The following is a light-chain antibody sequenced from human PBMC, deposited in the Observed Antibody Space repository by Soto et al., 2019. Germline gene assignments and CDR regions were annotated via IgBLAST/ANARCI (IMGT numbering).Light chain of an antibody. CDR2: EVR. CDR1: MRDVGAYNL. CDR3: SSYTGGNTYV. V-gene: IGLV2-14*01. J-gene: IGLJ1*01. Sequence: QSVLTQPASVSGSPGQSITISCAGTMRDVGAYNLVSWYQQHPGRAPQLIIYEVRNRPSGISFRFSGSKSGNTVSLTISGLQAEDEADYYCSSYTGGNTYVFGAGTKVTVL.